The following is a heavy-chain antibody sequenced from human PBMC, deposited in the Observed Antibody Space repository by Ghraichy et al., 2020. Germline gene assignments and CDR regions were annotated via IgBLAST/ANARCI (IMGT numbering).Heavy chain of an antibody. CDR1: GYTFTGYY. D-gene: IGHD4-17*01. Sequence: ALVKVSCKASGYTFTGYYMHWVRQAPGQGLEWMGWINPNSGGTNYAQKFQGRVTMTRDTSISTAYMELSRLRSDDTAVYYCAREDYGGNWFDPWGQGTLVTVSS. V-gene: IGHV1-2*02. CDR3: AREDYGGNWFDP. J-gene: IGHJ5*02. CDR2: INPNSGGT.